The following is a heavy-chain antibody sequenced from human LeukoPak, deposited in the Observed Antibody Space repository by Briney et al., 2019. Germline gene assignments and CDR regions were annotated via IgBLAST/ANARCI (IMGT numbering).Heavy chain of an antibody. V-gene: IGHV3-30-3*01. D-gene: IGHD4-11*01. CDR3: ARGVTTEYPFEY. Sequence: GGSLRLSCAASAFTFSNYAMLWVRQAPGKGLEWVAVISYDGGYKYYADSVKGRFTISRDNSKNTLYLQMNSLRGEDTAVYYCARGVTTEYPFEYWGQGTLVTVSS. CDR2: ISYDGGYK. J-gene: IGHJ4*02. CDR1: AFTFSNYA.